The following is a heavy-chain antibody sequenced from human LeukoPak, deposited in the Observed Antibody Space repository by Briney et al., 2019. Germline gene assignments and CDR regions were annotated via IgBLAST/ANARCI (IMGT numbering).Heavy chain of an antibody. Sequence: ASVKVSCKASGYTFTGYYMHWVRQAPGQGLEWMGWMNPNSGNTGYAQKFQGRVTMTRNTSISTAYMELSSLRSEDTAVYYCARTIATSYNYYDSSGYYHYFDYWGQGTLVTVSS. CDR2: MNPNSGNT. CDR3: ARTIATSYNYYDSSGYYHYFDY. V-gene: IGHV1-8*02. D-gene: IGHD3-22*01. J-gene: IGHJ4*02. CDR1: GYTFTGYY.